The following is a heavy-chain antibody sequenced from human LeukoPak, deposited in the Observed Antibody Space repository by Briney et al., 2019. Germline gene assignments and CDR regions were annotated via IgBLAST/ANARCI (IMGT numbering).Heavy chain of an antibody. Sequence: PGGSLRLSCAASGLTFSSYAMSWVRQAPGKGLQWVSGISRSGGRTYYADSVMGRFTISRDNSKNTLYLQMNSLRAEDTAVYYCATPYYVSSGYLFPFDYWGQGTLVTVSS. CDR1: GLTFSSYA. CDR3: ATPYYVSSGYLFPFDY. CDR2: ISRSGGRT. J-gene: IGHJ4*02. V-gene: IGHV3-23*01. D-gene: IGHD3-22*01.